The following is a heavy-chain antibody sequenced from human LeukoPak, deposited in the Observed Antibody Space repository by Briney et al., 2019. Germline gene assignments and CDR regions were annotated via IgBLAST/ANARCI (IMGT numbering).Heavy chain of an antibody. J-gene: IGHJ4*02. CDR2: IYYSGRT. Sequence: PGGSLRLSCAASGFTFSSYGMHWIRQPPGEGLEWIGSIYYSGRTYYNPSLKSRVTISVDTSKNQFSLKLGSVTAADTAVYYCARGPGSPDDYWGQGTLVTVSS. V-gene: IGHV4-39*07. CDR3: ARGPGSPDDY. CDR1: GFTFSSYG.